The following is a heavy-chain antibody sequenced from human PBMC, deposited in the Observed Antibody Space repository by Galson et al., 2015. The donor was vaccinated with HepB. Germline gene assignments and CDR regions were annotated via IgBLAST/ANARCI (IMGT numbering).Heavy chain of an antibody. D-gene: IGHD2-2*01. V-gene: IGHV3-53*01. CDR1: GFTVSSNH. Sequence: SLRLSCAASGFTVSSNHMSWVRQAPGKGLEWVSVIYSGGSTYYADSVKGRFTISRDNSKNTLYLQMNSLRAEDTAVYYCARNYDCNSTSCYESWGQGTLVTVSS. J-gene: IGHJ5*02. CDR2: IYSGGST. CDR3: ARNYDCNSTSCYES.